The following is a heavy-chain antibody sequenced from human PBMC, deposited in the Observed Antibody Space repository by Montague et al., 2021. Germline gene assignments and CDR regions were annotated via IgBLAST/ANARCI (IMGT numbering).Heavy chain of an antibody. CDR3: AKDAGIVVVPARHFDY. CDR1: GFTFDDYA. CDR2: ISWNSGSI. Sequence: SLRLSCAASGFTFDDYAMHWVRQTPGKGLEWASGISWNSGSIGYADSVKGRFTISRDNAKNSLYLQMNSLRAEDTALYYCAKDAGIVVVPARHFDYWGQGTLVTVSS. J-gene: IGHJ4*02. V-gene: IGHV3-9*01. D-gene: IGHD2-2*01.